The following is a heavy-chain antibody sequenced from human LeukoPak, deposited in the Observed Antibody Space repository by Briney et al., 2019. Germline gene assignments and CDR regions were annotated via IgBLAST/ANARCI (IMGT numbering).Heavy chain of an antibody. J-gene: IGHJ6*02. D-gene: IGHD4-17*01. CDR3: ARDPLRYYGDYLDYYYYGMDV. Sequence: ASVKVSCKASGYTFTSYYMHWVRQAPGQGLEWMGIINPSGGSTSYAQKFQGRVTMTRDTSTSTVYMELSSLRSEDTAVYYCARDPLRYYGDYLDYYYYGMDVWGQGTTVTVSS. V-gene: IGHV1-46*01. CDR2: INPSGGST. CDR1: GYTFTSYY.